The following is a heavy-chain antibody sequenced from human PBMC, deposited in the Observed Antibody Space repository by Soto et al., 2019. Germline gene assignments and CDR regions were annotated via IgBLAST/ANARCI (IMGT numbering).Heavy chain of an antibody. CDR3: ARAMIAARVSYYFDC. V-gene: IGHV1-2*02. CDR1: GYTFTGYY. J-gene: IGHJ4*02. CDR2: TNPNSGGT. D-gene: IGHD6-6*01. Sequence: QVQLVQSGAEVKKPGASVKVSCKASGYTFTGYYMHWVRQAPGQGLEWMGWTNPNSGGTNYAQKSQGRVTITRETSMITAYTERSRLSSDDTAVYYRARAMIAARVSYYFDCWSEGALVTVSS.